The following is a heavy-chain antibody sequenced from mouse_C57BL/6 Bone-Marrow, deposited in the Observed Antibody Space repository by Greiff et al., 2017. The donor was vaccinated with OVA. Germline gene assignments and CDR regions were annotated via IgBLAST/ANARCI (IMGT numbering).Heavy chain of an antibody. CDR3: ARRDITTVVADYAMDD. Sequence: QVQLQQSGAELVKPGASVKISCKASGYAFSSYWMNWVKQRPGKGLEWIGLIYPGGGDTNYNGKFKGKATLTADKSSNTDYMLLISLTSEDYAVYFCARRDITTVVADYAMDDWGQGTSVTVSS. CDR1: GYAFSSYW. V-gene: IGHV1-80*01. J-gene: IGHJ4*01. D-gene: IGHD1-1*01. CDR2: IYPGGGDT.